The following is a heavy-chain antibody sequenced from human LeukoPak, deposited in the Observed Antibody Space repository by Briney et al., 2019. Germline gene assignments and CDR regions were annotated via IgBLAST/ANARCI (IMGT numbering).Heavy chain of an antibody. J-gene: IGHJ4*02. CDR1: RFTFSSYA. Sequence: GGSLRLSCAASRFTFSSYAMSWVRQAPGKGLEWVSTITGSGTSTYYADSVKGRFTISRDNSKSTLYLQMNSLRAEDTAVYYCAKDSHVLWGQGTLVTVSS. V-gene: IGHV3-23*01. CDR3: AKDSHVL. CDR2: ITGSGTST. D-gene: IGHD4/OR15-4a*01.